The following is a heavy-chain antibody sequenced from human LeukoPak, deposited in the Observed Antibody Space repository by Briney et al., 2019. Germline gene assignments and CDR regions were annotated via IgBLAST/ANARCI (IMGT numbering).Heavy chain of an antibody. D-gene: IGHD1-26*01. V-gene: IGHV4-59*01. CDR2: IYYSGST. CDR3: ARGVGATPYYYYYMDV. J-gene: IGHJ6*03. Sequence: SSETLSLTCTVSGGSISSYYWSWIRQPPGKGLEWIGYIYYSGSTNYNPSLKSRVTISVDTSKNQFSLKLSSVTAADTAVYYCARGVGATPYYYYYMDVWGKGTTVTISS. CDR1: GGSISSYY.